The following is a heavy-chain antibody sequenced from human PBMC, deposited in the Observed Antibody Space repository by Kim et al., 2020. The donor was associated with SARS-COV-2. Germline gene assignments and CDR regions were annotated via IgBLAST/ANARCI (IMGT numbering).Heavy chain of an antibody. V-gene: IGHV4-31*02. CDR3: ARGVYY. Sequence: SYSGSTYYSPSLRSRLTISVDTSKNQFTLKLSSVTAADTAVYYCARGVYYWGQGTLVTVSS. CDR2: SYSGST. J-gene: IGHJ4*02. D-gene: IGHD2-8*01.